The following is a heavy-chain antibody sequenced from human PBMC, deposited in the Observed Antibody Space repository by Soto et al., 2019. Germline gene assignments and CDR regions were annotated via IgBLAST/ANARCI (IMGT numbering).Heavy chain of an antibody. Sequence: ASVKVSCKASGYTFTSHYIHWVRQAPGQRLEWMGWINAGNGNTKYSQKFQGRVTITRDTSASTVYMELSSLRSEDTAVYYCARAILPASYYYDSSGYLSVFDYWGQGTLVPVSS. CDR3: ARAILPASYYYDSSGYLSVFDY. V-gene: IGHV1-3*01. D-gene: IGHD3-22*01. J-gene: IGHJ4*02. CDR2: INAGNGNT. CDR1: GYTFTSHY.